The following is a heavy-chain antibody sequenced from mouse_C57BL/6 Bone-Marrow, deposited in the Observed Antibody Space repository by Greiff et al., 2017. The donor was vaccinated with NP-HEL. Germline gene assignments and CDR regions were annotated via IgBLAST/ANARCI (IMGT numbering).Heavy chain of an antibody. Sequence: LQESGAELVRPGSSVKLSCKASGYTFTSYWMHWVKQRPIQGLEWIGNIDPSDSETHYNQKFKDKATLTVDKSSSTAYMQLSSLTSEDSAVYYCASDYYGSSPFDYWGQGTTLTVSS. CDR1: GYTFTSYW. J-gene: IGHJ2*01. CDR2: IDPSDSET. V-gene: IGHV1-52*01. CDR3: ASDYYGSSPFDY. D-gene: IGHD1-1*01.